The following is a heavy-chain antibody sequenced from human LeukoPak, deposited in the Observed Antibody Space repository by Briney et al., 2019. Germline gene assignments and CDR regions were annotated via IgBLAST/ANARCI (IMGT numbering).Heavy chain of an antibody. CDR2: IYYSGST. CDR3: ARIGRGWLAVFDY. CDR1: GGSISSSSYY. Sequence: SETPSLTCTVSGGSISSSSYYWGWVRQPPGKGLEWIGSIYYSGSTYYNPSLKSRVTISVDTSKNQFSLKLSSVTAADTAVYYCARIGRGWLAVFDYWGQGTLVTVSS. D-gene: IGHD6-19*01. V-gene: IGHV4-39*07. J-gene: IGHJ4*02.